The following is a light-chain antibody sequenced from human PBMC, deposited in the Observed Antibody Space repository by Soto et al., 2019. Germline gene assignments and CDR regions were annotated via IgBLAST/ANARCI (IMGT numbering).Light chain of an antibody. Sequence: DIQMTQSPSSLSASVGDRVTITCRASQSISSYLNWYQQKPGKAPKLLIYAASSLQSGVPSRFSGSGSGTDLNLTISSLQPEDFENYYCQQSYSTPPTFGQGTKVEIK. V-gene: IGKV1-39*01. CDR3: QQSYSTPPT. CDR1: QSISSY. CDR2: AAS. J-gene: IGKJ1*01.